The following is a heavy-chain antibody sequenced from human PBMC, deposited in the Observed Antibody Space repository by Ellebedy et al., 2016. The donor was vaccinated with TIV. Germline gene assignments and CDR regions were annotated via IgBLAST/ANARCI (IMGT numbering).Heavy chain of an antibody. J-gene: IGHJ5*02. CDR2: MWYDGVKK. CDR1: GFTFSSYD. D-gene: IGHD5-12*01. CDR3: ARSSGKISGYDWFDP. Sequence: GESLKISCAASGFTFSSYDMHWVRQAPGKGLEWVAVMWYDGVKKYYADSVKGRFTVSRDNSKNTMYLQMESLRAEDTAVYYCARSSGKISGYDWFDPWGQGTLVTVSS. V-gene: IGHV3-33*01.